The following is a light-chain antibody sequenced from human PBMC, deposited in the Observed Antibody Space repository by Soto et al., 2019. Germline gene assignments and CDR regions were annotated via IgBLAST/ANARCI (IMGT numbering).Light chain of an antibody. Sequence: QSVLTQPPSASGSPGQSVTISCTGTSSNVGGYNYVSWYQQHPGKAPKLMISEVSKRPSGVPDRFSGSKSGNTASLTVSGLQDEDEADYYCTSYAGTHYVFGTGTKLTVL. CDR2: EVS. CDR3: TSYAGTHYV. CDR1: SSNVGGYNY. V-gene: IGLV2-8*01. J-gene: IGLJ1*01.